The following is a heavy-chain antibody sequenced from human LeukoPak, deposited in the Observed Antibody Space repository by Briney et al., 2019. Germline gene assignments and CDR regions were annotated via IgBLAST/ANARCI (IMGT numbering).Heavy chain of an antibody. CDR1: GFTFSNYW. J-gene: IGHJ4*02. CDR2: VKQDGSEK. Sequence: GGSLRLSCVASGFTFSNYWMTWVRQAPGNGLEWVATVKQDGSEKYYVDSVKGRFTISRDNAKNSLYLQMNSLRAEDTAVYHCARDQTPYFWGQGTLVTVSS. CDR3: ARDQTPYF. V-gene: IGHV3-7*01.